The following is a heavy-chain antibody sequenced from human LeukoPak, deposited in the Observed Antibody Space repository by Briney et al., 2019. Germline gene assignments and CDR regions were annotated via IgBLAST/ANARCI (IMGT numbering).Heavy chain of an antibody. CDR3: ARDNGVGASGASDY. V-gene: IGHV1-2*02. D-gene: IGHD1-26*01. CDR2: INPNSGGT. Sequence: ASVKVSCKASGYTFTGDYMHWVRRAPGQGLECMGWINPNSGGTSYAQKFQGRVTMTSDTSISTAYMELSRLRSDDTAVYYCARDNGVGASGASDYWGQGTLVTVSS. CDR1: GYTFTGDY. J-gene: IGHJ4*02.